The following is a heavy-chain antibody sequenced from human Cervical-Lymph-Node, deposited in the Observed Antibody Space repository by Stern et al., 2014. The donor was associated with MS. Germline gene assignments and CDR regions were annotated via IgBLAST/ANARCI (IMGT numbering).Heavy chain of an antibody. J-gene: IGHJ5*02. CDR3: ARDWQWTTNNCFDP. Sequence: VHLVASGGGLVKPGGSLRLSCAVSGLTFSDYSMSWIRQAPGKGLEWISYISPTGIKINYADSVRGRFTISRDNANNSLYLQMNSLRVEDTAVYYCARDWQWTTNNCFDPWGQGTLVTVSS. V-gene: IGHV3-11*01. CDR2: ISPTGIKI. D-gene: IGHD6-19*01. CDR1: GLTFSDYS.